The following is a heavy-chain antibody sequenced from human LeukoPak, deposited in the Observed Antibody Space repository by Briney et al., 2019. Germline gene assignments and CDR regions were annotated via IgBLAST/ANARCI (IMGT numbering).Heavy chain of an antibody. CDR2: INHSGST. Sequence: SETLSLTCAVYGGSFSGYYWSWIRQPPGKGLEWIGEINHSGSTNYNPSLKSRVTISVDTSKNQFSLKLSSVTAADTAVYYCARGRGYSYGYGVFWYFDLWGRGTQVTVSS. D-gene: IGHD5-18*01. CDR3: ARGRGYSYGYGVFWYFDL. CDR1: GGSFSGYY. J-gene: IGHJ2*01. V-gene: IGHV4-34*01.